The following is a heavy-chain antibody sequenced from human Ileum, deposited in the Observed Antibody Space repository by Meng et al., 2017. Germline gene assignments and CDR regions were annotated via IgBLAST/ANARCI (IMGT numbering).Heavy chain of an antibody. D-gene: IGHD1-26*01. CDR3: THTVGAGDSFDI. V-gene: IGHV3-23*01. J-gene: IGHJ3*02. Sequence: GGSLRLSCAASGFTFSSYAMSWVRQAPGKGLEWVSAISGSGGSTYYADSVKGRFTISRDNSKNTLYLQMNSLRAEDTAVYYCTHTVGAGDSFDIWGQGTMVTVSS. CDR1: GFTFSSYA. CDR2: ISGSGGST.